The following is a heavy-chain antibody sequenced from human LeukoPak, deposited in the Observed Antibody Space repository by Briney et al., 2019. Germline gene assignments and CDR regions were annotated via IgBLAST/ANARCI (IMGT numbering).Heavy chain of an antibody. J-gene: IGHJ4*02. CDR2: ISSTSIYI. D-gene: IGHD5-18*01. Sequence: GGSLRLSCAASGFTFSSYGMNWVRQAPGKGLEWVSSISSTSIYIYYADSVKGRFTISRDNSKNSLYLQMNSLRAEDTAVYYCASSVMARGYSYVYIIDYWGQGTLVTVSS. CDR1: GFTFSSYG. CDR3: ASSVMARGYSYVYIIDY. V-gene: IGHV3-21*01.